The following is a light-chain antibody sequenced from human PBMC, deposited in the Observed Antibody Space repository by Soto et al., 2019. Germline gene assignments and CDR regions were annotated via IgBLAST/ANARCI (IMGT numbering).Light chain of an antibody. CDR1: QSVSSN. CDR2: GAS. CDR3: QQYNNWPPPYT. V-gene: IGKV3-15*01. J-gene: IGKJ2*01. Sequence: EILMTQSPATLSVSPGERATLSCRASQSVSSNLAWYQQKPGQAPRLLIYGASTRATGIPARFSGSGSGTEFTLTLSSLQSEDFAVYYCQQYNNWPPPYTFGQGTKLEIK.